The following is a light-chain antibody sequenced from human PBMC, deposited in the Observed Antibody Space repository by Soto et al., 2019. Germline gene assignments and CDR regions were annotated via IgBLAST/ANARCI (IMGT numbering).Light chain of an antibody. V-gene: IGLV2-11*01. CDR2: DVS. Sequence: VLTHPPAVSGSPEQPFTISCSGRSSDIGHYNYVSWYQQHPGKAPTLMIYDVSKRPSGVPDRFSGSNSGNTASLTISGLQAEDEADYYCCSYPGSNTLSVLGTGTKVTAL. CDR3: CSYPGSNTLSV. J-gene: IGLJ1*01. CDR1: SSDIGHYNY.